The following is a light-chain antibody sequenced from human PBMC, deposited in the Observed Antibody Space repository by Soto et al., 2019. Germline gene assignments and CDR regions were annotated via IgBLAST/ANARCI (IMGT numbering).Light chain of an antibody. V-gene: IGLV2-14*03. Sequence: QSALAQPASVSGSPGQSITISCTGTSSDVGAYYYVSWYQQHPGKAPRLMLYDVNKRPSGASTRFSGSKSGNTASLTISGLQAEDEADYYCCSYSVSDTIVVFGGGTQLTVL. CDR1: SSDVGAYYY. J-gene: IGLJ2*01. CDR2: DVN. CDR3: CSYSVSDTIVV.